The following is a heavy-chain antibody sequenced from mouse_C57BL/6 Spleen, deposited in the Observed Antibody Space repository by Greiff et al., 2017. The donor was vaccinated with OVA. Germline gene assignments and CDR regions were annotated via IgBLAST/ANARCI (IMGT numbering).Heavy chain of an antibody. CDR2: IYPGDGDT. D-gene: IGHD1-1*01. J-gene: IGHJ4*01. V-gene: IGHV1-80*01. CDR3: ARGTPYYSMDY. CDR1: GYAFSSYW. Sequence: QVQLQQSGAELVKPGASVKISCKASGYAFSSYWMNWVKQRPGKGLEWIGQIYPGDGDTNYNGKFKGKATLTADKSSSTAYMQLSSLTSEDSAVYFCARGTPYYSMDYWGQGTSVTVSS.